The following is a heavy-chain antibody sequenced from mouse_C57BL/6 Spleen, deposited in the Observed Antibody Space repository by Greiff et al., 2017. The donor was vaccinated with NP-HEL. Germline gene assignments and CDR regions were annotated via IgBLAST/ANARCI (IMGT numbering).Heavy chain of an antibody. CDR1: GYSITSGYY. CDR2: ISYDGSN. Sequence: EVQLQESGPGLVKPSQSLSLTCSVTGYSITSGYYWNWIRQFPGNKLEWMGYISYDGSNNYNPPPKNPISITRDTSKNQFFLKLNSVTTEDTATYYCARDDYYGSSYWYFDVWGTGTTVTVSS. V-gene: IGHV3-6*01. D-gene: IGHD1-1*01. J-gene: IGHJ1*03. CDR3: ARDDYYGSSYWYFDV.